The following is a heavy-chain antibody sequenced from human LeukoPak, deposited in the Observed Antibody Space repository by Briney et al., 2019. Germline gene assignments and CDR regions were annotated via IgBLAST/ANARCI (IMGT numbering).Heavy chain of an antibody. Sequence: SETLSLTCTVSGGSISNYYWSWIRQPPGKGLEWIGYIYYTGSTNYKPSLKSRLTISLDTSKNQFSLNLSSVTAADTAVYYCARGRYCSGGSCYKDYWGQGTLVTVSS. CDR1: GGSISNYY. D-gene: IGHD2-15*01. V-gene: IGHV4-59*01. J-gene: IGHJ4*02. CDR3: ARGRYCSGGSCYKDY. CDR2: IYYTGST.